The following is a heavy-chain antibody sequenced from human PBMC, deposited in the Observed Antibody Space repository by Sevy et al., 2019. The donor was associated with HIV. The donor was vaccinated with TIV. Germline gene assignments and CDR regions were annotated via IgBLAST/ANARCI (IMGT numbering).Heavy chain of an antibody. D-gene: IGHD1-26*01. J-gene: IGHJ3*02. V-gene: IGHV3-23*01. CDR1: GITLSSYG. CDR2: ISSSGANT. Sequence: GGSLRLSCAASGITLSSYGMSWVRQAPGKGLEYVSGISSSGANTYHADSVKGRFSISRDNSKNTLYLQMNSLRAGDTAVYYCAKDGGSFAYDMWGQGTMVTVSS. CDR3: AKDGGSFAYDM.